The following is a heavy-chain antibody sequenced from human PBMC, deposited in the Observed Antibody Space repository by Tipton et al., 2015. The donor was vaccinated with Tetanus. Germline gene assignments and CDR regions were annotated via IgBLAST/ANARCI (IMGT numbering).Heavy chain of an antibody. J-gene: IGHJ4*02. Sequence: SLRLSCTTSGFTFSSYSMNWFRQAPGKGLEWVSYIGATGAIYYADSVKVRFTISRDNSHNTLFLQMNSLRAEDSATYYCARVLQLERKFDFWGQGILVTVSS. CDR2: IGATGAI. V-gene: IGHV3-48*01. CDR3: ARVLQLERKFDF. D-gene: IGHD1-1*01. CDR1: GFTFSSYS.